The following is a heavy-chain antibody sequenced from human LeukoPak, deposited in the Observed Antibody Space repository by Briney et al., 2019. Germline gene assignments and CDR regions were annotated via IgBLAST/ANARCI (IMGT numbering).Heavy chain of an antibody. CDR3: AREAGDYGDYVERVYRYYYYYMDV. CDR1: GFTFDDYG. Sequence: PGGSLRLSCAASGFTFDDYGMSWVRQAPGKGLEWVSGINWNGGSTGYADSVKGRFTISRDNAKNSLYLQMNSLRAEDTALYYCAREAGDYGDYVERVYRYYYYYMDVWGKGTTVTVSS. D-gene: IGHD4-17*01. V-gene: IGHV3-20*04. CDR2: INWNGGST. J-gene: IGHJ6*03.